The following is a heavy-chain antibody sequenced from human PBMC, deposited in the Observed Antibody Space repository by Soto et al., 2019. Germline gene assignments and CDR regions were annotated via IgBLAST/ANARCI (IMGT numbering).Heavy chain of an antibody. CDR1: GYSFTSNW. J-gene: IGHJ4*02. CDR3: ARHPRDDASRNIDC. V-gene: IGHV5-51*01. D-gene: IGHD3-16*01. Sequence: EVQRVQSGTEVTKPGESLKISCQGSGYSFTSNWIGWVRQMPGKGLEWMGIINPADSDIKYSPSFQGQVTISADKSIGTAYMQWSSLKAADTAMYDCARHPRDDASRNIDCWGQGTLVTVSS. CDR2: INPADSDI.